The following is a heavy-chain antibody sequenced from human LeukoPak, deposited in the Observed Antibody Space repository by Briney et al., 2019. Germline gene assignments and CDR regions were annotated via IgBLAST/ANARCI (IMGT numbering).Heavy chain of an antibody. V-gene: IGHV4-59*08. Sequence: SETLSLTCTVSGGSISSYYWNWIRQPPGKGLEWIGYVYYSGTTNYNPSLQSRVTVSLDTSKNQFSLKLRSVTAADTAVYYCARLPRSFDSKDAFDIWGQGTMVTVSS. CDR3: ARLPRSFDSKDAFDI. J-gene: IGHJ3*02. CDR2: VYYSGTT. CDR1: GGSISSYY. D-gene: IGHD3-9*01.